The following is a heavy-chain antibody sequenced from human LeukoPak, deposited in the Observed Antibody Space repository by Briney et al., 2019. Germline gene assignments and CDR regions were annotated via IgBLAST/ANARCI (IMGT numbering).Heavy chain of an antibody. CDR2: ISYDGSNK. V-gene: IGHV3-30-3*01. CDR1: GFTFSSYA. Sequence: GGSLRLSCAASGFTFSSYAMHWVRQAPGKGLEWVAVISYDGSNKYYADSVKGRFTISRDNSKNTLYLQMNSLSAEDTAVYYCARDWVSMVRGASQGYWGQGTLVTVSS. D-gene: IGHD3-10*01. CDR3: ARDWVSMVRGASQGY. J-gene: IGHJ4*02.